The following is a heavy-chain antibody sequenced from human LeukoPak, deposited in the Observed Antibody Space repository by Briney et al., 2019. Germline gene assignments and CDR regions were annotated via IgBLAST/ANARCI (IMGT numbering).Heavy chain of an antibody. V-gene: IGHV3-30-3*01. CDR1: GFSFSTYA. CDR3: ARGGSYSSGWYFDY. CDR2: ISYDGNNK. Sequence: GGSLRLSCAASGFSFSTYAMHWVRQAPGKGLEWVAVISYDGNNKYYADSVKGRFTISRDNSKNTLYLQMNSLRAEDTAVYYCARGGSYSSGWYFDYWGQGTLVAVSS. D-gene: IGHD6-19*01. J-gene: IGHJ4*02.